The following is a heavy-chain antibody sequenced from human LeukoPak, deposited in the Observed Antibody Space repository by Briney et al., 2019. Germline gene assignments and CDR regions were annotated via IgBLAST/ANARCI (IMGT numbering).Heavy chain of an antibody. CDR2: TYYRSKWYN. CDR1: GDSVSNNTTA. CDR3: VKGYSVSF. D-gene: IGHD5-12*01. Sequence: SQTLSLTCAISGDSVSNNTTAWNWIRQSPSRGLEWLGRTYYRSKWYNEYAVSVKSRISINPDTSKNQFYLQLNSVNPEDTAVYFCVKGYSVSFWGQGPLVTVSS. V-gene: IGHV6-1*01. J-gene: IGHJ4*02.